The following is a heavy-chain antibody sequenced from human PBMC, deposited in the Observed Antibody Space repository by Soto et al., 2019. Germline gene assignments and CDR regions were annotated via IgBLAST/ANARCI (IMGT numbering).Heavy chain of an antibody. CDR3: ERGYDTALAPIF. J-gene: IGHJ4*02. D-gene: IGHD5-18*01. CDR2: INHLTTT. CDR1: GGSFSSYH. Sequence: SETLSLTCAVYGGSFSSYHWSWIRQTPGKGLEWIGEINHLTTTNYNPSLKSRVIISLDTPKNQFSLKLSSVTTADTAVYYCERGYDTALAPIFWGQGILVTVSS. V-gene: IGHV4-34*01.